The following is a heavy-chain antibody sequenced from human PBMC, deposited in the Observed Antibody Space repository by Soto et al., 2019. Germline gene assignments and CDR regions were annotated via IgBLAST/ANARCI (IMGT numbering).Heavy chain of an antibody. CDR3: ATTSSMILVISHFDY. CDR2: INWNSGNI. J-gene: IGHJ4*02. Sequence: EVQLVESGGGLVQPGRSLRLSCTASGFIFNDYAMYWVRQAPGKGLEWVSGINWNSGNIGYADSVKGRFTISRDNAXXSLYLQMNSLRPEDTALYYCATTSSMILVISHFDYWGQGTLVTVSS. V-gene: IGHV3-9*01. D-gene: IGHD3-22*01. CDR1: GFIFNDYA.